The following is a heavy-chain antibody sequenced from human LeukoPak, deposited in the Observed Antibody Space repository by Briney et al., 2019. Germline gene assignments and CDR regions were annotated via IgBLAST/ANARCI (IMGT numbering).Heavy chain of an antibody. D-gene: IGHD6-13*01. J-gene: IGHJ4*02. Sequence: ASVKVSCKASGYTFTSYGISWVRQAPGQGLEWMGWTSAYNGNTNYAQKLQGRVTMTTDTSTSTAYMELRSLRSDDTAVYYCAQIAAAGSGPDYWGQGTLVTVSS. V-gene: IGHV1-18*01. CDR1: GYTFTSYG. CDR2: TSAYNGNT. CDR3: AQIAAAGSGPDY.